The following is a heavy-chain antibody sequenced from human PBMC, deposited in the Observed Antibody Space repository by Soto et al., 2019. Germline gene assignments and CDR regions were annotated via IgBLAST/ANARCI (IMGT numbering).Heavy chain of an antibody. CDR2: IIPNFGTA. V-gene: IGHV1-69*01. CDR3: ARGTSDSSSPFDAFDI. Sequence: QVQLVQSGAEVKKPGSSVKVSCKASGGTFSSYAISWVRQAPGQGLEWMGGIIPNFGTANYAQKFQGRVTITADESTSTAYMELSSLRSEDTAVYYCARGTSDSSSPFDAFDIWGQGTMVTVSS. CDR1: GGTFSSYA. J-gene: IGHJ3*02. D-gene: IGHD6-6*01.